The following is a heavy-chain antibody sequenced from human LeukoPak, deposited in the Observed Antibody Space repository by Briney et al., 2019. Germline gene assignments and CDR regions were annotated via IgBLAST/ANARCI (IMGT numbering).Heavy chain of an antibody. CDR2: IYHSGST. Sequence: SETLSLTCTVSGYSISSGYYWGWIRQPPGKGLEWIGSIYHSGSTYYNPSLKSRVTISVDKSKNQFSLKLSSVTAADTAVYYCARGNNCNYLGGRWFDPWGQGTLVTVSS. J-gene: IGHJ5*02. D-gene: IGHD1-7*01. CDR1: GYSISSGYY. V-gene: IGHV4-38-2*02. CDR3: ARGNNCNYLGGRWFDP.